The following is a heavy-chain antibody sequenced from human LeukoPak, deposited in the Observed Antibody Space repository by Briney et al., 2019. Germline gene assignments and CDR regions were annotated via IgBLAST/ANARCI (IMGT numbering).Heavy chain of an antibody. J-gene: IGHJ2*01. V-gene: IGHV3-30*02. CDR3: AKEKSAILHWYFDL. CDR2: IRYDGSNK. Sequence: PGGSLRLSCAASGFTFSSYGMHWVRQAPGKGLEWVAFIRYDGSNKYYADSVKGRFTISRDNSKNTLYLQMNSLRAEDTAVYYCAKEKSAILHWYFDLRGRGTLVTVSS. CDR1: GFTFSSYG.